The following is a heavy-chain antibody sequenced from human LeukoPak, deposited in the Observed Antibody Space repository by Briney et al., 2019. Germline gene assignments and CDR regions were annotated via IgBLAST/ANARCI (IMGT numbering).Heavy chain of an antibody. CDR1: GGSISSYY. V-gene: IGHV4-59*01. CDR2: IYYSGST. CDR3: AGDQVGVGASYFDY. J-gene: IGHJ4*02. Sequence: SETLSLTCTVSGGSISSYYWSWIRQPPGKGLEWIGYIYYSGSTNYNPSLKSRVTISVDTSKNQFSLKLSSVTAADTAVYYCAGDQVGVGASYFDYWGQGTLVTVSS. D-gene: IGHD1-26*01.